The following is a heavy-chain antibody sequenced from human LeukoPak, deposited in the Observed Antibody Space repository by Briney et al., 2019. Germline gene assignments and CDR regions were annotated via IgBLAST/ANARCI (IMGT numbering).Heavy chain of an antibody. Sequence: SETLSLTCTVSGYSISSGYYWGWIRQPPGKGLEWIGSIYHSGSTYYNPSLKSRVTISVDTSKNQFSLKLSSVTAADTAVYYCARLRYTPRVFDYWGQGTLVTVSS. CDR2: IYHSGST. J-gene: IGHJ4*02. V-gene: IGHV4-38-2*02. CDR1: GYSISSGYY. CDR3: ARLRYTPRVFDY. D-gene: IGHD4-17*01.